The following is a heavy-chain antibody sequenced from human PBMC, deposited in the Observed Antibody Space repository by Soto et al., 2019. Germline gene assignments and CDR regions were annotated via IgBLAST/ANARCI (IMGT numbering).Heavy chain of an antibody. CDR1: GGSISSGGYY. V-gene: IGHV4-31*03. D-gene: IGHD2-21*01. CDR2: IYYSGST. CDR3: ARTTALAYCGGDCYSPHFDY. Sequence: PSETLSLTCTVSGGSISSGGYYWSWIRQHPRKGLEWIGYIYYSGSTYYNPSLKSRVTISVDTSKNQFTLKLSSVTAADTAVYYCARTTALAYCGGDCYSPHFDYWGQGTLVTVSS. J-gene: IGHJ4*02.